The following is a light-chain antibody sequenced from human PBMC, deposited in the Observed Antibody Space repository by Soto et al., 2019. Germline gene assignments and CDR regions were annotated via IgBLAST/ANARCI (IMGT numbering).Light chain of an antibody. CDR2: RAS. J-gene: IGKJ2*01. CDR1: QSVSSN. CDR3: QQSGSSFYT. Sequence: EIVMTQYPATLSVSPGERATLSCRASQSVSSNLAWYQQKPGQAPRLLIYRASSRATGIPDRFSGSGSGTDFTLTISGLEPEDFAVYYCQQSGSSFYTFGQGTKLEIK. V-gene: IGKV3-20*01.